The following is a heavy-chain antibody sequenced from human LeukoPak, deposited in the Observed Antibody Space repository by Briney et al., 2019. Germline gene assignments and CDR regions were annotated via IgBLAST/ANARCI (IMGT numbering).Heavy chain of an antibody. J-gene: IGHJ5*02. CDR2: IYHSGST. D-gene: IGHD3-22*01. CDR3: ARDNSVNYYDSSGYYLGEGWFDP. V-gene: IGHV4-30-2*01. Sequence: SQTLSLTCAVSGGSISSGGYSWSWIRQPPGKGLEWIGYIYHSGSTYYNPSLKSRVTISVDRSKNQFSLKLSSVTAADTAVYYCARDNSVNYYDSSGYYLGEGWFDPWGQGTLVTVSS. CDR1: GGSISSGGYS.